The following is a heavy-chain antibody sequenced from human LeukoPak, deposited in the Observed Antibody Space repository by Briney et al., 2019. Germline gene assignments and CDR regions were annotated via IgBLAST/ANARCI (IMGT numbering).Heavy chain of an antibody. CDR3: ARDPLNYYDSSGYFDY. D-gene: IGHD3-22*01. CDR1: GYTFTRYE. CDR2: ISAYNGDR. Sequence: ASVKVSCKASGYTFTRYEISWVRQAPGLGLEWMGWISAYNGDRKYAQKVQGRVTMSTDTTTSTAYMELRSLRSDDTAVYYCARDPLNYYDSSGYFDYWGQGTLVTVSS. J-gene: IGHJ4*02. V-gene: IGHV1-18*01.